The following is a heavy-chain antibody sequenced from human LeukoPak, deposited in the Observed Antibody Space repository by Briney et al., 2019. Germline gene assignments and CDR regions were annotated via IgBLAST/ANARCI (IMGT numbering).Heavy chain of an antibody. CDR1: GFTVSSNY. CDR3: ARPAVSGWSLDY. J-gene: IGHJ4*02. V-gene: IGHV3-53*01. Sequence: PGGSLRLSCAASGFTVSSNYMGWVRQAPGKGLEWVSVIYSGGSTYYADSVKGRSTISRDNSKNTLYLQMNSLRAEDTAVYYCARPAVSGWSLDYWGQGTLVTVSS. D-gene: IGHD6-19*01. CDR2: IYSGGST.